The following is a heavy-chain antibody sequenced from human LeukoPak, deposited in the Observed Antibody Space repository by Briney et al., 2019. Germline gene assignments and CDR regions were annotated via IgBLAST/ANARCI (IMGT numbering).Heavy chain of an antibody. CDR2: IYENGGTT. CDR1: GFTFRSHA. J-gene: IGHJ4*02. D-gene: IGHD2-21*01. Sequence: GGSLRLSCVGSGFTFRSHAMSWVREAPEKGLEFVSGIYENGGTTYYADSVKGRFSISRDNSKNTLYLQMDSLRGEDTAVYYCAKDFRIGYSAHFDYWGQGALVTVSS. CDR3: AKDFRIGYSAHFDY. V-gene: IGHV3-23*01.